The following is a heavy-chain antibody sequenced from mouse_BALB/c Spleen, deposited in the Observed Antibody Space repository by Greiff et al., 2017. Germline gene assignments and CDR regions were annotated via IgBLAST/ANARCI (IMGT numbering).Heavy chain of an antibody. CDR3: ANALWSRGY. CDR2: IYPGNGDT. Sequence: QVQLQQPGAELVKPGASVKMSCKASGYTFTSYNMHWVKQTPGQGLEWIGAIYPGNGDTSYNQKFKGKATLTADKSSSTAYMQLSSLTSEDSAVYYCANALWSRGYWGQGTTLTVSS. D-gene: IGHD1-1*02. V-gene: IGHV1-12*01. J-gene: IGHJ2*01. CDR1: GYTFTSYN.